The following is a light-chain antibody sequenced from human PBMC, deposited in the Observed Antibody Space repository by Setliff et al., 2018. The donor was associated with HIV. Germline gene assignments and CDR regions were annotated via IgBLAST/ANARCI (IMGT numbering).Light chain of an antibody. CDR3: CSYTRGGTYV. CDR2: GDS. J-gene: IGLJ1*01. Sequence: QSVLAQPASVSGSPGQSITISCIGSSSDVGKYDLVSWYQQYPGKAPRLIIYGDSGRPSGVSNRFSGSKSGNTASLTISGLQADDEADYYCCSYTRGGTYVFGTGTKVTVL. V-gene: IGLV2-23*01. CDR1: SSDVGKYDL.